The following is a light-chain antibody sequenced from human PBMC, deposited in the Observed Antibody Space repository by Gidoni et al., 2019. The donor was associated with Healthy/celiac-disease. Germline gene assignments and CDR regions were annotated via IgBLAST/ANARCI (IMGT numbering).Light chain of an antibody. CDR1: SSNIGAGYD. J-gene: IGLJ2*01. V-gene: IGLV1-40*01. CDR3: QSYDSSLSGPV. Sequence: QSVLTHPPSVPGAPGQRVTISGTGSSSNIGAGYDVHWYQQLPGTAPKLLIYGNSNRPSGVPDRFSGSKSGTSASLAITGLQAEDEADYYCQSYDSSLSGPVFGGGTKLTVL. CDR2: GNS.